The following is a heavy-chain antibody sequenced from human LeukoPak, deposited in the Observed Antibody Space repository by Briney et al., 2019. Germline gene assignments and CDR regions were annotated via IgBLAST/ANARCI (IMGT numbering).Heavy chain of an antibody. J-gene: IGHJ4*02. D-gene: IGHD3-10*01. CDR3: ARFEYYGSGSYYVGDY. V-gene: IGHV4-34*01. Sequence: SETLSLTCAVYGGSFSGYYWSWIRQPPGKGLEWIGEINHSGSTNYNPSLKSRVTISVGTSKNQFSLKLSSVTAADTAVYYCARFEYYGSGSYYVGDYWGQGTLVTVSS. CDR1: GGSFSGYY. CDR2: INHSGST.